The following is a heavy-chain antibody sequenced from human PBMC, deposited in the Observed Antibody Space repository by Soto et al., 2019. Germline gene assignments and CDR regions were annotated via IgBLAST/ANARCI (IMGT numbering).Heavy chain of an antibody. CDR2: IVPMFGTT. D-gene: IGHD6-19*01. CDR1: GGTFSSYA. CDR3: AREEIIVAGSRPQYSYPYSGMDV. V-gene: IGHV1-69*12. J-gene: IGHJ6*02. Sequence: QVQLVQSGAEVKKPGSSVQVSCKASGGTFSSYAFTWVRQAPGQGLEWMGGIVPMFGTTSYAQQFQGRVNITAEQSTSPGYRELSSLRSEDTAVYYCAREEIIVAGSRPQYSYPYSGMDVWGQGTTVTVSS.